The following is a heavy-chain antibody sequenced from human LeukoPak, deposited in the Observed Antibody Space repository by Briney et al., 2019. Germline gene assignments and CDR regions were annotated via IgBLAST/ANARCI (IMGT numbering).Heavy chain of an antibody. CDR3: AKGGGYYNDY. Sequence: GGSLRLSCAASGFTFSSYSMNWVRQAPGKGLEWVSYISSSSSTIYYADSVKGRFTISRDNSKNTLYLQMNSLRAEDTAVYYSAKGGGYYNDYWGQGTLVTVSS. D-gene: IGHD3-22*01. CDR2: ISSSSSTI. CDR1: GFTFSSYS. V-gene: IGHV3-48*01. J-gene: IGHJ4*02.